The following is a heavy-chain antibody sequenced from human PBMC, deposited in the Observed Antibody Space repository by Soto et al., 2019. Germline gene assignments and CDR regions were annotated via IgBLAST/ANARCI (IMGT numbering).Heavy chain of an antibody. V-gene: IGHV4-4*07. CDR3: ARGGMVIIPTATAFDY. J-gene: IGHJ4*02. CDR2: IYASGST. Sequence: SETLSLTCTVSGGSISTYYWSWIRQPAGKGLEWIGRIYASGSTNYNPSLKSRVTMSVATSKNQFSLKLSSVTAADTTVYYCARGGMVIIPTATAFDYWGQGTLVTVSS. D-gene: IGHD2-2*01. CDR1: GGSISTYY.